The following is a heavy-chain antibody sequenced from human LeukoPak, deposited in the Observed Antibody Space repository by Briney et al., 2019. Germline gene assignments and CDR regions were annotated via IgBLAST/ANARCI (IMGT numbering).Heavy chain of an antibody. Sequence: SETLSLTCTVSGGSISSYYWSWIRQPPGKGLEWIGYIYYSGSTNYNPSLKSRVTISVDTSKNQFSLKLSSVTAADTAVYYCARLPASQRYYDILTGYFTHYYYYGMDVWGQGTTVTVSS. CDR3: ARLPASQRYYDILTGYFTHYYYYGMDV. CDR2: IYYSGST. J-gene: IGHJ6*02. CDR1: GGSISSYY. V-gene: IGHV4-59*08. D-gene: IGHD3-9*01.